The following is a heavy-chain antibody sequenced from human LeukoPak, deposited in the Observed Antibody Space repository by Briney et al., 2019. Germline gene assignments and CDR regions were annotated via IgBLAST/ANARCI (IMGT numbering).Heavy chain of an antibody. CDR1: GYSFTSYW. J-gene: IGHJ5*02. V-gene: IGHV5-10-1*01. CDR3: ARHVVDDYSGYWFDP. D-gene: IGHD5-12*01. CDR2: IDPSDSYT. Sequence: PGESLKISCKGSGYSFTSYWISWVRQMPGKGLEWMGRIDPSDSYTNYSPSFQGHVTISADKSISTAYLQWSSLKASDTAMYYWARHVVDDYSGYWFDPWGQGTLVTVSS.